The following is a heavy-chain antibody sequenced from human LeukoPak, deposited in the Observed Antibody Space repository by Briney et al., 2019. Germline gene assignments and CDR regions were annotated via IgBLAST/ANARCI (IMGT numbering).Heavy chain of an antibody. CDR3: ARSSWYRRWFDP. Sequence: ASVKVSCKASGYTFTSYGINWVRQATGQGLEWMGWMNPNSGNTGYAQKFQGRVTMTRNTSISTAYMELSSLRSEDTAVYYCARSSWYRRWFDPWGQGTLVTVSS. J-gene: IGHJ5*02. D-gene: IGHD6-13*01. V-gene: IGHV1-8*02. CDR2: MNPNSGNT. CDR1: GYTFTSYG.